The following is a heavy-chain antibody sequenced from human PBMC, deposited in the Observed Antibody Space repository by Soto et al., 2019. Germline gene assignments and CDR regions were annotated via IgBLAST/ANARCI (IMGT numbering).Heavy chain of an antibody. CDR1: SGPSSSHN. Sequence: QVQLQQSGPGLVKPSETLSLTCSVSSGPSSSHNWGWIRQPPGRGLEWIGYVYSTGGTSYNPSLNRRVTLSAPTSRNHISLMLTSVTAADTAVYYCVRQGIGNLHGLVDVWGQGTTVRVSS. V-gene: IGHV4-59*08. J-gene: IGHJ6*02. D-gene: IGHD1-1*01. CDR2: VYSTGGT. CDR3: VRQGIGNLHGLVDV.